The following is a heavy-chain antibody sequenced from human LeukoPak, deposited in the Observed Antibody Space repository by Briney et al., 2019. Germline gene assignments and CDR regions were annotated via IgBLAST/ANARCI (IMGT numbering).Heavy chain of an antibody. CDR1: GFTFSSYG. Sequence: GGSLRLSCAASGFTFSSYGMHWVRQAPGKGLEWVAFIRYDGSNKYYADSVTGLFTISRDNSKNPLYLQMTGLTAEDTAVYYCAKATRDTGHYFDYWGQGTLVTVSS. CDR3: AKATRDTGHYFDY. CDR2: IRYDGSNK. J-gene: IGHJ4*02. D-gene: IGHD1-1*01. V-gene: IGHV3-30*02.